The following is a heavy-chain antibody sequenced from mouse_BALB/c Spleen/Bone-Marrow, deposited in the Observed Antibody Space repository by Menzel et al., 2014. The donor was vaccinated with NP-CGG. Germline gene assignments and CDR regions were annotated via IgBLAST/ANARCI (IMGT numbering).Heavy chain of an antibody. CDR3: ARGTGWYFDV. J-gene: IGHJ1*01. D-gene: IGHD4-1*01. CDR1: GYTFTDYW. V-gene: IGHV1-69*01. Sequence: QVQLQQSGAELVMPGASVKMSCKASGYTFTDYWMHWVKQRPGQGLEWIGAIDTSDSYTSYNQKFKGKATLTVDESSSTAYMQLSSLTSEDSAVYYCARGTGWYFDVWGAGTTFTVSS. CDR2: IDTSDSYT.